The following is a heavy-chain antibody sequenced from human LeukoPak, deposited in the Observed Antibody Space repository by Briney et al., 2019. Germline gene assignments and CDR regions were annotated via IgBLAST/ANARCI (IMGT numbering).Heavy chain of an antibody. CDR2: ISPSGSLI. J-gene: IGHJ4*02. D-gene: IGHD5-18*01. CDR1: GFTFSSFS. V-gene: IGHV3-21*01. Sequence: GGSLRLSCAASGFTFSSFSMNWVRQAPGKGLEWVSSISPSGSLISYADSVKGRFTISRDNTNNSVYLQMSSLRVEDTGIYYCASTPLKIQPAAWGQGTLVAVSS. CDR3: ASTPLKIQPAA.